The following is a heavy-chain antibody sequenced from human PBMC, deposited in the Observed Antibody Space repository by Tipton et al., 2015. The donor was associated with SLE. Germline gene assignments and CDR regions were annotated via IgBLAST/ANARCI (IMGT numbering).Heavy chain of an antibody. CDR1: GGSVSSGSYY. CDR2: IYYSGST. J-gene: IGHJ4*02. CDR3: ARGGGITMIVVVGFDY. Sequence: TLSLTCTVSGGSVSSGSYYWSWIRQPPGKGLEWIGYIYYSGSTNYNPSLKSRVTISVDTSKNQFSLKLSSVTAADTAVYYCARGGGITMIVVVGFDYWGQGTLVTVSS. D-gene: IGHD3-22*01. V-gene: IGHV4-61*01.